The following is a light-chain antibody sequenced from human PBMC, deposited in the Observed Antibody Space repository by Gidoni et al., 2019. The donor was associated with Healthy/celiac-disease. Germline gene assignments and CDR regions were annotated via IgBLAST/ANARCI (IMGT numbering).Light chain of an antibody. V-gene: IGLV2-23*01. CDR2: EGS. CDR3: CSYAGSSTPGVV. J-gene: IGLJ2*01. Sequence: QSALTQPASVSGSPGQSITISCTGTSSDVGSYNLVSWYQQHPGKAPKLMIYEGSKRPSGVSKRFSGSKSGNTASLTISGLQAEDEADYYCCSYAGSSTPGVVFGGGTKLTVL. CDR1: SSDVGSYNL.